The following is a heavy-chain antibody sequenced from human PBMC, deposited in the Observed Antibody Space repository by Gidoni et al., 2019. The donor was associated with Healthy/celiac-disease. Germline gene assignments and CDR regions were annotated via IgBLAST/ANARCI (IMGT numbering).Heavy chain of an antibody. V-gene: IGHV3-30-3*01. CDR2: ISYDGSNK. J-gene: IGHJ4*02. Sequence: QVQLVESVGGVVQPGRSLRLSCAASGFTFSSYAMHWVRQAPGTGLEWVAVISYDGSNKYYADSVKGRFTISRDNSKNTLYLQMNSLRAEDTAVYYCARDQGDDYSNPFDYWGQGTLVTVSS. CDR1: GFTFSSYA. D-gene: IGHD4-4*01. CDR3: ARDQGDDYSNPFDY.